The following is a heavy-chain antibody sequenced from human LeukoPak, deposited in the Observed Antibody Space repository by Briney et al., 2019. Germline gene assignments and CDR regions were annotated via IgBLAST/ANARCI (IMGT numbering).Heavy chain of an antibody. CDR2: IWYDGSNK. D-gene: IGHD4-17*01. V-gene: IGHV3-33*06. Sequence: GGTLRLSCAASGFTFSSYGMHWVRQAPGKGLERVAVIWYDGSNKYYADSVKGRFTISRDNSKNKVYLQMNSLGAEDTAVYYCAKDFFPMTTPEGSNYWGQGTLVTVSS. J-gene: IGHJ4*02. CDR3: AKDFFPMTTPEGSNY. CDR1: GFTFSSYG.